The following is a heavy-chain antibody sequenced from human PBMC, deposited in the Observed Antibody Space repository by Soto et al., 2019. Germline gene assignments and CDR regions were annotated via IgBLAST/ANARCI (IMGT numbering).Heavy chain of an antibody. V-gene: IGHV3-21*06. Sequence: GGSLRLSCAASGFTFTRYSMNWVRQAPGKGLEWVSSISSTTNYIYYGDSMKGQFTISRDNAKNSLYLEMNSLRAEDTAVYYCARESEDLTSNFDYWGQGTLVTVSS. CDR3: ARESEDLTSNFDY. CDR1: GFTFTRYS. J-gene: IGHJ4*02. CDR2: ISSTTNYI.